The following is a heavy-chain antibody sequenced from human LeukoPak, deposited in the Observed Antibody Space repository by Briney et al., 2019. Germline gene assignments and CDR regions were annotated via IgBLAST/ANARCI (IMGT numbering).Heavy chain of an antibody. CDR2: ISSSGGTT. J-gene: IGHJ4*02. D-gene: IGHD4-23*01. CDR3: ARDGPGVTHLNDY. Sequence: GGSLRLSCAASGFTFSGYAMSWVRQAPGKGLEWVSAISSSGGTTYYADSVKGRFTISRDNSKNTLYLQMNSLRAEDMAVYYCARDGPGVTHLNDYWGQGTLVTVSS. CDR1: GFTFSGYA. V-gene: IGHV3-23*01.